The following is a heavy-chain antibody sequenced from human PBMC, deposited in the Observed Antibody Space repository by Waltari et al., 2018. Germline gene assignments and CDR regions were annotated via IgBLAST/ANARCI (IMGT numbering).Heavy chain of an antibody. CDR3: SFGAVDDY. V-gene: IGHV4-39*07. Sequence: QLQLQESGPGLVKPSETLSHTCTVSGGSISSSSYYWGWIRQPPGKGLEWIGSIYYSGITYYNPSLKSRVTISVDTSKNQFSLKLSSVTAADTAVYYCSFGAVDDYWGQGTLVTVSS. CDR2: IYYSGIT. D-gene: IGHD3-16*01. J-gene: IGHJ4*02. CDR1: GGSISSSSYY.